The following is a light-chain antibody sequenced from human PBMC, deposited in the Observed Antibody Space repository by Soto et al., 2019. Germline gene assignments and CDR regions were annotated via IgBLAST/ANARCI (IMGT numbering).Light chain of an antibody. Sequence: QSALTQPASVSGSPRQSITLSCTGTSSDVGSTFNYVSWYQHHPGKAPILIMADVNHRPSGVADRFSGSQSGNTAFLTICGPQAEDEGQYFCSAYLAGSTPVLFGGGTKLTVL. V-gene: IGLV2-14*03. J-gene: IGLJ3*02. CDR3: SAYLAGSTPVL. CDR1: SSDVGSTFNY. CDR2: DVN.